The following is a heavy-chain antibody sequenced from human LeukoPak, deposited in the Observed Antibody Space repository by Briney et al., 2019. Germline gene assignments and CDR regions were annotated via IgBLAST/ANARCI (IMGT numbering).Heavy chain of an antibody. CDR2: FDPEDGET. V-gene: IGHV1-24*01. CDR3: AREFRAYGGNSKSHPYFDY. Sequence: ASVKVSCKVSGYTLTELSMHWVRQAPGKGLEWMGGFDPEDGETIYAQKFQGRVTMTEDTSTDTAYMELSSLRSEDTAVYYCAREFRAYGGNSKSHPYFDYWGQGTLVTVSS. D-gene: IGHD4-23*01. J-gene: IGHJ4*02. CDR1: GYTLTELS.